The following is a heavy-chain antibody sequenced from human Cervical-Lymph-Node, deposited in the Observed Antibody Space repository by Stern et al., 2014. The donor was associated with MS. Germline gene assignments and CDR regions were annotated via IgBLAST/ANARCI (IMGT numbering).Heavy chain of an antibody. V-gene: IGHV3-11*01. J-gene: IGHJ4*02. D-gene: IGHD2-8*01. CDR1: GFTFSDYY. Sequence: VQLVESGGGLVKPGGSLRLSCEGSGFTFSDYYMTWIRQAPGKGLAWISYISSSGSTIYYADSVKGRFTISRDNAKNSLYLQMSSLRAEDTAVYYCARGDIVLLEYAPYFDYWGQGTLVTVSS. CDR2: ISSSGSTI. CDR3: ARGDIVLLEYAPYFDY.